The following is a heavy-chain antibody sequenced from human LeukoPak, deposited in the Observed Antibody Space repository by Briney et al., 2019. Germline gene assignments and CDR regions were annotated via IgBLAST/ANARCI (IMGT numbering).Heavy chain of an antibody. D-gene: IGHD5-18*01. CDR2: IYYSGST. CDR3: ARTTEGGYTYDYFYYYYMDV. V-gene: IGHV4-59*11. J-gene: IGHJ6*03. CDR1: GGSISSHY. Sequence: PSETLSLTCTVSGGSISSHYWSWIRQPPGKGLEWLGYIYYSGSTNYNPSLKSRVTISVDTSKNQFSLKLSSVTAAETAVYYCARTTEGGYTYDYFYYYYMDVWGKGTTVTISS.